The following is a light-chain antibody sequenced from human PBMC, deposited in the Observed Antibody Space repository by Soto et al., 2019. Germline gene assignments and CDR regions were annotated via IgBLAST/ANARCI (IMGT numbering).Light chain of an antibody. CDR3: QQYNSDSA. V-gene: IGKV1-5*03. CDR1: QSISSW. CDR2: RAS. Sequence: DLQMTQSPSTLSASVGDRVTITCRASQSISSWLAWYQQKPGKAPNLLIYRASSLESGVPSRFSGSGSGTDFTLTISSLQPDDFATYYCQQYNSDSAFGQGTKLELK. J-gene: IGKJ2*01.